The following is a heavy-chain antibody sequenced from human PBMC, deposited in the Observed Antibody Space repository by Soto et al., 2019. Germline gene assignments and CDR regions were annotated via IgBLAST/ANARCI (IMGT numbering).Heavy chain of an antibody. CDR2: IYPGDSDT. J-gene: IGHJ4*02. D-gene: IGHD4-4*01. Sequence: GEALKSSCKGSGYSFTSYWIGWVRQMPGKGLEWMGIIYPGDSDTRYSPSFQGQVTISADKSISTAYLQWNSLKASDTAMYYCTRQVPYSLGPQPDCWGQGTLVTVSS. CDR1: GYSFTSYW. V-gene: IGHV5-51*01. CDR3: TRQVPYSLGPQPDC.